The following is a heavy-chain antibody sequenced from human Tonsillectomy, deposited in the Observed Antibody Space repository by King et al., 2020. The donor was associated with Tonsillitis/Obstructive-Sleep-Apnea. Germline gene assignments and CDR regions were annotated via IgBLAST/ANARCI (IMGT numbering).Heavy chain of an antibody. D-gene: IGHD2-15*01. CDR3: ARHRVAAPTDFDY. CDR2: IYYSGST. CDR1: GGSISSYY. J-gene: IGHJ4*02. Sequence: QLQESGPGLVKPSETLSLTCTVSGGSISSYYWSWIRQPPGKGLEWIGYIYYSGSTNYNPTLESRVTITVDTSKNQFSLKLSSVTADDTAVYYCARHRVAAPTDFDYWGQGTLVTVSS. V-gene: IGHV4-59*08.